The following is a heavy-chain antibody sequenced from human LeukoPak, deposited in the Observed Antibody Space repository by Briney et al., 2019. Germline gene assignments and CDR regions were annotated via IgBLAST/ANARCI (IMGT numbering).Heavy chain of an antibody. CDR3: ARSFRSNGYYYYYGMDV. J-gene: IGHJ6*02. CDR2: IYDSGST. CDR1: GGSIRSSYYY. Sequence: PSETLSLTCTVSGGSIRSSYYYWGWIRQPPGKGLEWIGSIYDSGSTYYNPSLKSRVTISVDTSKNQFSLKLSSVTAADTAVYYCARSFRSNGYYYYYGMDVWGQGTTVTVSS. V-gene: IGHV4-39*07. D-gene: IGHD6-19*01.